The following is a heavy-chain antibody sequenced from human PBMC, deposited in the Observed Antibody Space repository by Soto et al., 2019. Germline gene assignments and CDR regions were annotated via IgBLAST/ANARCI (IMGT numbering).Heavy chain of an antibody. Sequence: EVQLVESGGGLVQPGGSLRLSSAASGFTFSNSTMTWVRQAPGKGLEWLSYIDTGGTTMYYADSVKGRFTISRDNAKNSLYLQMDSLRDEDTAVYYCAVYCRGNCYYAFDIWGQGTMVTVSS. J-gene: IGHJ3*02. CDR3: AVYCRGNCYYAFDI. V-gene: IGHV3-48*02. CDR1: GFTFSNST. D-gene: IGHD2-21*02. CDR2: IDTGGTTM.